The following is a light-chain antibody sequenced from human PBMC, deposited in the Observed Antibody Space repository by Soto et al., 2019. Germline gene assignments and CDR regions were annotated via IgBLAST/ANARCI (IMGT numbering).Light chain of an antibody. CDR1: QSVSSN. J-gene: IGKJ5*01. CDR3: QKYNNWPLT. V-gene: IGKV3D-15*01. Sequence: IVLTQTPETLSVSPGERATLSPSASQSVSSNLAWHQQRPGQAPRLLIYGASTRATGVPARFSGGGSGTEFTINISSLEFDAFAVYWCQKYNNWPLTFGPGTRLEIK. CDR2: GAS.